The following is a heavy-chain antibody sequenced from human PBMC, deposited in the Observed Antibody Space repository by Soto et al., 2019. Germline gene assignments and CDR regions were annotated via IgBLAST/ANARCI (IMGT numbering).Heavy chain of an antibody. CDR1: GYTFTSYA. J-gene: IGHJ4*02. CDR3: AREKGATGTFDY. Sequence: GASVKVSCKASGYTFTSYAIHWVRQAPGQRPEWMGWINAGAGGTRYSQNFQGRVTITRDTSASTAYMELSSLTAEDTAVYFCAREKGATGTFDYWGQGALVTVSS. D-gene: IGHD1-1*01. V-gene: IGHV1-3*01. CDR2: INAGAGGT.